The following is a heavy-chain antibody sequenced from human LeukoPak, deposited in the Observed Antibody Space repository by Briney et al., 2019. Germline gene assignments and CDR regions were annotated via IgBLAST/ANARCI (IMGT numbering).Heavy chain of an antibody. CDR3: AREGLYSNYGVYWFDP. Sequence: ASVNVSCKASGYTFTGYYMHWVRQAPGQGLEWMGWINPNSGGTNYAQKFQGRVTMTRDTSISTAYMELSRLRSDDTAVYYCAREGLYSNYGVYWFDPWGQGTLVTVSS. CDR1: GYTFTGYY. D-gene: IGHD4-11*01. V-gene: IGHV1-2*02. J-gene: IGHJ5*02. CDR2: INPNSGGT.